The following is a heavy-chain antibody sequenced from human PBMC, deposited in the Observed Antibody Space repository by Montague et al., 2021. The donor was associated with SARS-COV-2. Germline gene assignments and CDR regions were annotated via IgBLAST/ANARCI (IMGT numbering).Heavy chain of an antibody. CDR1: GGSFSGHY. CDR2: INHSGST. D-gene: IGHD4-11*01. Sequence: SETLSLTCAVYGGSFSGHYWNWIRQPPGKGLEWIGEINHSGSTNNNPSLKSRVTMSVDTSKNQFSLKLSSVTAADTAVYYCACGEITTRGLIYYYGMDVWGQGTTVTVSS. CDR3: ACGEITTRGLIYYYGMDV. V-gene: IGHV4-34*01. J-gene: IGHJ6*02.